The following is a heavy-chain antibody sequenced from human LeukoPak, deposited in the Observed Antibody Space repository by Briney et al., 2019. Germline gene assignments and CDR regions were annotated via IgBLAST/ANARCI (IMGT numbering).Heavy chain of an antibody. CDR1: GGSISSYY. CDR2: IYTSGRT. CDR3: AGERIALTGAPIDY. J-gene: IGHJ4*02. V-gene: IGHV4-4*07. D-gene: IGHD2/OR15-2a*01. Sequence: SETLSLNCTVSGGSISSYYWSWIRQPAGKGLEWIGHIYTSGRTNYNPSLKSRVTMSVDTSKNQFSLNLSSVTAADTAVYYCAGERIALTGAPIDYWGQGTLVTVSS.